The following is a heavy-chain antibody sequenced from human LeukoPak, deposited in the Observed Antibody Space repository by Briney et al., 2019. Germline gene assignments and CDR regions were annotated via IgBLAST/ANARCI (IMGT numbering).Heavy chain of an antibody. Sequence: GGSLRLSCAASGFTFSSYATHWVRQAPGKGLEWVAVISYDGSNKYYADSVKGRFTISRDNSKNTLYLQMNSLRAEDTAVYYCARGRGGTTTPYYFDYWGQGTLVTVSS. CDR2: ISYDGSNK. J-gene: IGHJ4*02. CDR3: ARGRGGTTTPYYFDY. CDR1: GFTFSSYA. V-gene: IGHV3-30*04. D-gene: IGHD1-26*01.